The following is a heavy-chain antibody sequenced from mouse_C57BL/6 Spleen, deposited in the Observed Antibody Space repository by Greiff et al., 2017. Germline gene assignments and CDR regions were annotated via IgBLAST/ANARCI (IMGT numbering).Heavy chain of an antibody. CDR3: ARNDRGYFDY. CDR1: GFTFSDYG. CDR2: ISSGSSTI. Sequence: EVKLVESGGGLVKPGGSLKLSCAASGFTFSDYGMHWVRQAPEKGLEWVAYISSGSSTIYYADTVKGRFTISRDNAKNTLFLQMTSLRSEDTAMYYCARNDRGYFDYWGQGTTLTVSS. V-gene: IGHV5-17*01. J-gene: IGHJ2*01. D-gene: IGHD2-12*01.